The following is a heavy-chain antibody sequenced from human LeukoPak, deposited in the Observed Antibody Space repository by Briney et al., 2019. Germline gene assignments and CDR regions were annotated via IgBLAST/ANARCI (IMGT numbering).Heavy chain of an antibody. D-gene: IGHD6-19*01. CDR1: GGTFSSYA. V-gene: IGHV1-69*13. CDR2: IIPIFGTA. CDR3: ARILVGGWGDFDY. Sequence: GASVKVSCKASGGTFSSYAISWVRQAPGQGLEWMGGIIPIFGTANYAQKFQGRVTITADESATTAYMELSSLRSEDTAVYYCARILVGGWGDFDYGGQGTLVTVSS. J-gene: IGHJ4*02.